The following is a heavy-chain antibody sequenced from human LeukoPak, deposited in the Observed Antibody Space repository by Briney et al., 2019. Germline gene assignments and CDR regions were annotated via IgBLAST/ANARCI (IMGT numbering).Heavy chain of an antibody. CDR2: VYHTGST. V-gene: IGHV4-59*08. J-gene: IGHJ4*02. Sequence: SETLSLTCTVSGGSISNYYWNWIRQPPGKGLEWIGYVYHTGSTNYNPSLKSRVTISVDTPKNQFSLKLSSVTAADTAVYFCVKPTAGGSPEDWGQETLVTVSS. D-gene: IGHD3-16*01. CDR3: VKPTAGGSPED. CDR1: GGSISNYY.